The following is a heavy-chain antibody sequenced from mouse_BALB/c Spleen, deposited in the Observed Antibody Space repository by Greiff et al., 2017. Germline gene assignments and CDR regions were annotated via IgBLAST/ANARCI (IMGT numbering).Heavy chain of an antibody. D-gene: IGHD1-2*01. J-gene: IGHJ3*01. V-gene: IGHV5-6-5*01. CDR3: ARGGITTATAY. Sequence: EVKLMESGGGLVKPGGSLKLSCAASGFTFSSYAMSWVRQTPEKRLEWVASISSGGSTYYPDSVKGRFTISRDNARNILYLQMSSLRSEDTAMYYCARGGITTATAYWGQGTLVTVSA. CDR1: GFTFSSYA. CDR2: ISSGGST.